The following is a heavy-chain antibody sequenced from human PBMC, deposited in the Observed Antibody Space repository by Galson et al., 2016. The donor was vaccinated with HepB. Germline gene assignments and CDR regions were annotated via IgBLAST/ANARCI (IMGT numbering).Heavy chain of an antibody. D-gene: IGHD5-12*01. V-gene: IGHV4-39*01. Sequence: SETLSLTCTVSGGSISSTSYYWGWIRQPPGKGLEWIGSIYYSGSTYHNPSLKSRVTIFVDTSKNQFSLKLSSVTAADTAVYYCARLPRYSNYDYWYFDLWGRGTLVTVSS. CDR1: GGSISSTSYY. CDR2: IYYSGST. J-gene: IGHJ2*01. CDR3: ARLPRYSNYDYWYFDL.